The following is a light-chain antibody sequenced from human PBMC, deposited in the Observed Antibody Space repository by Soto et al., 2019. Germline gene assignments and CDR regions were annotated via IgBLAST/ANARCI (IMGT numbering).Light chain of an antibody. V-gene: IGLV1-44*01. CDR2: NNN. CDR1: SSNIGSNI. CDR3: AAWDDSLNGVV. J-gene: IGLJ2*01. Sequence: QPVLTQPPSASGTPGQRVTISCSGSSSNIGSNIVNWYQQLPGAAPKLLIYNNNQRPSGVPDRFSGSKSGTSASLAINGLQSEDEADYYCAAWDDSLNGVVFGGGTKVTVL.